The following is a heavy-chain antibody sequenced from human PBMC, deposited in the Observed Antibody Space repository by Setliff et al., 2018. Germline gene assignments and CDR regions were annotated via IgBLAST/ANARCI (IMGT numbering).Heavy chain of an antibody. D-gene: IGHD3-10*01. V-gene: IGHV1-69*13. CDR2: IIPMFGT. CDR1: GGTFSSYV. Sequence: ASVKVSCKASGGTFSSYVISWVREAPGQGLEWMGGIIPMFGTNYAQKFQGRVTITADESTSTAYMELSSLGSEDTAVYYCAGGQPLVREYYYYMDVWGKGTTVTVSS. CDR3: AGGQPLVREYYYYMDV. J-gene: IGHJ6*03.